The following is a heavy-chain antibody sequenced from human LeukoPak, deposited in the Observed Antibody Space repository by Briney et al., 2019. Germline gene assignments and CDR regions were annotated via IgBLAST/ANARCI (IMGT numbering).Heavy chain of an antibody. CDR2: VYYSGNT. Sequence: SETLSLTCTVSGGSISSSSSYWGWIRQPPGKGLEWIGSVYYSGNTYYNPSLKSRVTVSVDTSKNQFSLKLSSVTAADTAVYYCARHLPGWYYFDYWGLGTRVTVSS. CDR3: ARHLPGWYYFDY. J-gene: IGHJ4*02. D-gene: IGHD6-19*01. V-gene: IGHV4-39*01. CDR1: GGSISSSSSY.